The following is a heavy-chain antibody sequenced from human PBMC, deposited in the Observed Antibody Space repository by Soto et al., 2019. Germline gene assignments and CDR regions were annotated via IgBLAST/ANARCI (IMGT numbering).Heavy chain of an antibody. Sequence: EVQLVESGGGLVKPGGSLRLSCAASGFTFSNAWMNWVRQAPGKGLEWVGRIKSKTDGGTTDYAAPVKGRFTISRDDAKNTLYLQLNRLKKDDTAVYDCTTGSYFDWLSSYKWGQRTLVTVSS. CDR2: IKSKTDGGTT. J-gene: IGHJ4*02. CDR3: TTGSYFDWLSSYK. D-gene: IGHD3-9*01. CDR1: GFTFSNAW. V-gene: IGHV3-15*07.